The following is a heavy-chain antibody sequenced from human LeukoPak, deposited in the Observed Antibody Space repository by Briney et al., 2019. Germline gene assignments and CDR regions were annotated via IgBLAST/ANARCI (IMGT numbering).Heavy chain of an antibody. CDR1: GGSINNYY. Sequence: PSETLSLTCTVSGGSINNYYWTWIRQPAGKGLEWIGRIYSSGKTNYNPSLKSRVTMSVDTSNNQLSLMMTSVTAADTAVFYCARTPQGDNYFDYWGQGHLVTVSS. CDR3: ARTPQGDNYFDY. J-gene: IGHJ4*02. V-gene: IGHV4-4*07. CDR2: IYSSGKT. D-gene: IGHD3-9*01.